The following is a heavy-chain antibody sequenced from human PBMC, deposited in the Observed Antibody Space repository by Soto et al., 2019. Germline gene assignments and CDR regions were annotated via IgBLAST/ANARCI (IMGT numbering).Heavy chain of an antibody. J-gene: IGHJ6*02. Sequence: QVQLVQSGAEVKKPGSSVKVSCKASGGTFSSYAISWVRQAPGQGLEWMGGIIPIFGTANYAQKFQGRVTITADESTSTAYMELRSLRSEDTAVYYCARDEGLPNTVTTLYGMDVWGQGTTVTVYS. CDR3: ARDEGLPNTVTTLYGMDV. CDR2: IIPIFGTA. CDR1: GGTFSSYA. V-gene: IGHV1-69*12. D-gene: IGHD4-4*01.